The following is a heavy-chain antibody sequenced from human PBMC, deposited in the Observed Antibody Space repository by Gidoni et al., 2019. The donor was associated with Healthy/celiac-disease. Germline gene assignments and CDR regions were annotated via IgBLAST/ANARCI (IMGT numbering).Heavy chain of an antibody. Sequence: QVQLVESGGGVVQPGRSLRLSCPASGFTFSSYGMDWVRQAPGKGLEWVAVIWYDGSNKYYADSVKGRFTISRDNSKNTLYLQMNSLRAEDTAVYYCARDSGWYYFDYWGQGTLVTVSS. D-gene: IGHD6-19*01. CDR1: GFTFSSYG. CDR2: IWYDGSNK. J-gene: IGHJ4*02. CDR3: ARDSGWYYFDY. V-gene: IGHV3-33*01.